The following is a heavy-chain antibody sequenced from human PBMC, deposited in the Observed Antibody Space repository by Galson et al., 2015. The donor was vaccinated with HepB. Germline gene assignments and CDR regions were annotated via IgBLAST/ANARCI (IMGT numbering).Heavy chain of an antibody. CDR3: ARDPYRRITFGGVIDF. Sequence: SLRLSCAASGFTFSNYAMHWVRQAPGKGLEWVSVMSDDESNKYYADSVKGRFTISRDISKNTLYLQMNSLRADDTAVYYCARDPYRRITFGGVIDFWGQGTLVTVSS. D-gene: IGHD3-16*02. J-gene: IGHJ4*02. V-gene: IGHV3-30*04. CDR1: GFTFSNYA. CDR2: MSDDESNK.